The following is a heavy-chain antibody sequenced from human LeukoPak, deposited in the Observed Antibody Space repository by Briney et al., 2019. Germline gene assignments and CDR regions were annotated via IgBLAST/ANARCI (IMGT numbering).Heavy chain of an antibody. CDR1: GFTFSSYG. Sequence: PGGSLRLSCAASGFTFSSYGMHWVRQAPGKGLEWVAVISYDGSNKYYADSVKGRFTISRDNAKNSLYLQMNTLRAEDTAVYYCASSLGASLGVRAFDIWGQGTMVTVSS. CDR3: ASSLGASLGVRAFDI. V-gene: IGHV3-30*03. D-gene: IGHD1-26*01. J-gene: IGHJ3*02. CDR2: ISYDGSNK.